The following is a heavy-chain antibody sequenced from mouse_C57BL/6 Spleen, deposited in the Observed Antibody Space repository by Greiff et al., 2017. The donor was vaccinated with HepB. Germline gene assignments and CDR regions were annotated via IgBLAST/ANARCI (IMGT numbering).Heavy chain of an antibody. J-gene: IGHJ2*01. CDR3: ARGNWDGAYYFDY. Sequence: EVQGVESGGDLVKPGGSLKLSCAASGFTFSSYGMSWVRQTPDKRLEWVATISSGGSYTYYPDSVKGRFTIARDNAKNTLYLQMSSLKAEDTAMYYGARGNWDGAYYFDYWGQGTTLTVSS. V-gene: IGHV5-6*01. D-gene: IGHD4-1*01. CDR2: ISSGGSYT. CDR1: GFTFSSYG.